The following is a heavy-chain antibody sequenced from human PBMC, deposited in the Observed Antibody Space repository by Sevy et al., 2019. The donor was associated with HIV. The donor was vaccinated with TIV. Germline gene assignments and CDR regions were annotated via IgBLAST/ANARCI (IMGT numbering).Heavy chain of an antibody. CDR2: ITASTTAR. CDR3: AKRSGGSYGDFDY. V-gene: IGHV3-23*01. D-gene: IGHD1-26*01. CDR1: GFTFSSYS. J-gene: IGHJ4*02. Sequence: GGSLRLSCAASGFTFSSYSMTWVRQAPGKGLEWVSAITASTTARDYADSVKGRFTISRDNSKNPLYLQMNSLRAEDTSVYYYAKRSGGSYGDFDYWGQGTLVTVSS.